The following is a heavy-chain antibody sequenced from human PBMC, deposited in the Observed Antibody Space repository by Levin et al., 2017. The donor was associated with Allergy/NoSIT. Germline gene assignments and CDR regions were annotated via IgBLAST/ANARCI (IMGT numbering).Heavy chain of an antibody. CDR2: ITYDGSNK. J-gene: IGHJ4*02. D-gene: IGHD6-13*01. Sequence: GGSLRLSCAASGFTFSSYGMHWVRQAPGKGLEWVPVITYDGSNKYYADSVKGRFTISRDNSKNTLYLQMNSLRAEDTAVYYCAKDKGYSRLFDYWGQGTLVTVSS. V-gene: IGHV3-30*18. CDR3: AKDKGYSRLFDY. CDR1: GFTFSSYG.